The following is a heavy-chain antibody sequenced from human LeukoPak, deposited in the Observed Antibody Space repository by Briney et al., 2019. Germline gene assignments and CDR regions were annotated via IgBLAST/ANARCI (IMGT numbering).Heavy chain of an antibody. CDR1: GGSISSYY. J-gene: IGHJ4*02. CDR3: GRHGHDTGNYEAHFDY. Sequence: SETLSLTCTVSGGSISSYYWSWIRQPPGKGLEWIAYIHNSGHTNPNPSLKSRVTISIDTSKSQFSLELKSVTAADTAVYYCGRHGHDTGNYEAHFDYWGQGALVTVSS. CDR2: IHNSGHT. D-gene: IGHD1-1*01. V-gene: IGHV4-59*08.